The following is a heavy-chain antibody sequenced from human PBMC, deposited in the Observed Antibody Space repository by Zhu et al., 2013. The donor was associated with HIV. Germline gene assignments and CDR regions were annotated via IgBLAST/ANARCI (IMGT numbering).Heavy chain of an antibody. Sequence: QVQLVQSGAEVKMPGASVKVSCKPSGYTFSDYYIHWLRQAPGQGLEWMGWINPNTGGTDYAQKFQGRVTMTRDTSISTAYIDLRSLRSDDTAVYYCARGDYYDSSGYYDYWGQGTLVTVSS. CDR2: INPNTGGT. J-gene: IGHJ4*02. CDR1: GYTFSDYY. D-gene: IGHD3-22*01. V-gene: IGHV1-2*02. CDR3: ARGDYYDSSGYYDY.